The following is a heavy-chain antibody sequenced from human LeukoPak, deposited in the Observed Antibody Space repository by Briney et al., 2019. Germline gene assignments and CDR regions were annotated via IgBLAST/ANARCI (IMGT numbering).Heavy chain of an antibody. Sequence: SETLSLTCAVYGGSFSGYYWSWIRKPPGKVLEWIGEINHSGSTNYNPSLKSRVTISVDTSKNQSSLKLSSVTAADTAVYYCARGSPWGPDIDYWGQGTLVTVSS. V-gene: IGHV4-34*01. CDR3: ARGSPWGPDIDY. CDR2: INHSGST. D-gene: IGHD1-26*01. J-gene: IGHJ4*02. CDR1: GGSFSGYY.